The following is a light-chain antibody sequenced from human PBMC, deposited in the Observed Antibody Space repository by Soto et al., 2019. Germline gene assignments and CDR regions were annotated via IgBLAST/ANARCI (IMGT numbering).Light chain of an antibody. V-gene: IGKV3-20*01. CDR3: QQYGSSRWT. CDR2: GAS. CDR1: QSVSSSY. J-gene: IGKJ1*01. Sequence: EIVLTQSPGTLSLSPGERATLSCRASQSVSSSYLAWYQQNRGQAPRLLIYGASSRAPGIPDRFGGSGSGTGFTLTISRVYSEDFAVYYCQQYGSSRWTFGQGTKVDIK.